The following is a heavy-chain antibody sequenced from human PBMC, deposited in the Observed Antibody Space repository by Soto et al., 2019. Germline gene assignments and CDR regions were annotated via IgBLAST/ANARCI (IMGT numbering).Heavy chain of an antibody. D-gene: IGHD3-10*01. V-gene: IGHV3-23*01. CDR1: GFTFSSYA. J-gene: IGHJ4*02. CDR3: AKAMGGGVVRGVTITPRIDY. Sequence: EVQLLESGGRLVQPGGSLRLSCTASGFTFSSYAMSWVRQAPGKGLEWVSCISSSGGSTNYADSVKGRFTISRDNSQNTLSLEMNSLRAEDTAVYYCAKAMGGGVVRGVTITPRIDYWGQGALVTVSS. CDR2: ISSSGGST.